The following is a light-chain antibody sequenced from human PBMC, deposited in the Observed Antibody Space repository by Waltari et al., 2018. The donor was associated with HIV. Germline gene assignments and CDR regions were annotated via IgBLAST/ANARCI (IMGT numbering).Light chain of an antibody. J-gene: IGKJ2*01. CDR1: QTVTSNY. V-gene: IGKV3-20*01. CDR2: GAS. CDR3: HQYGTSPRT. Sequence: EIVLAQSPRTLSLSPVERATLPCRASQTVTSNYLAWYQVRPGQAPRLPIYGASIRATGVPDKFSGSGSGTDFTLTIGRLEPEDFAVYYCHQYGTSPRTFGQGSKVEIK.